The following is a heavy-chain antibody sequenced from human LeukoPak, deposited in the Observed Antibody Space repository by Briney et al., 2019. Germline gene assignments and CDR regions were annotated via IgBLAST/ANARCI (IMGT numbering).Heavy chain of an antibody. CDR2: ISYDGSNK. V-gene: IGHV3-30*04. D-gene: IGHD1/OR15-1a*01. CDR1: GFTFSSYA. CDR3: ASSQQTFDY. Sequence: PGGSLRLSCAASGFTFSSYAMHWGRQAPGKGLEWVAVISYDGSNKYYADSVKGRFTISRDNSKNTLYLQMNSLRAEDTAVYYCASSQQTFDYWGQGTLVTVSS. J-gene: IGHJ4*02.